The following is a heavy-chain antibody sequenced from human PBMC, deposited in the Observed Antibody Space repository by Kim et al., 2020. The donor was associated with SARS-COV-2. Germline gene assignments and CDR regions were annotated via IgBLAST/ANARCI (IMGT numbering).Heavy chain of an antibody. CDR1: GYTFTIYD. D-gene: IGHD1-20*01. CDR3: VRYKDYYNGMDV. CDR2: VNPNTGYT. J-gene: IGHJ6*02. V-gene: IGHV1-8*01. Sequence: ASVKVSCKASGYTFTIYDVNWVRQAPGQELEWMGWVNPNTGYTDYAQKFQGRVTMTRDTSINTAYMELSSLRSEDTAVYCCVRYKDYYNGMDVWGQGTTV.